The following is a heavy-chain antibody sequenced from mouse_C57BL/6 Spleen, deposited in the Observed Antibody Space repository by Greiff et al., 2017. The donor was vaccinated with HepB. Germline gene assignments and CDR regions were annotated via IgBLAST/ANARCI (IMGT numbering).Heavy chain of an antibody. CDR2: ISYSGST. CDR3: EREDYGSSYSFAY. V-gene: IGHV3-1*01. Sequence: DVQLQESGPGMVKPSQSLSLTCTVTGYSITSGYDWHWIRHFPGNKLEWMGYISYSGSTNYNPSLKSRISITHDTSKNHFFLKLNSVTTEDTATYYGEREDYGSSYSFAYWGQGTLVTVSA. CDR1: GYSITSGYD. D-gene: IGHD1-1*01. J-gene: IGHJ3*01.